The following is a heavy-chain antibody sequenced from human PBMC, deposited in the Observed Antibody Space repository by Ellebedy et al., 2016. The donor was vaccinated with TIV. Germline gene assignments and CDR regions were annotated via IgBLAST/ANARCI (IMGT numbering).Heavy chain of an antibody. D-gene: IGHD4-17*01. CDR1: GGSSSGYF. V-gene: IGHV4-34*01. Sequence: MPSETLSLTCAVYGGSSSGYFWSWFRQPPGKGLEWIGEIHHGGGTTYNPSLKSQVTISDDRSKNQFSLRLNSVTAADTAVYYCATWETTVNKRHYWGQGTLVIVSS. CDR3: ATWETTVNKRHY. CDR2: IHHGGGT. J-gene: IGHJ4*02.